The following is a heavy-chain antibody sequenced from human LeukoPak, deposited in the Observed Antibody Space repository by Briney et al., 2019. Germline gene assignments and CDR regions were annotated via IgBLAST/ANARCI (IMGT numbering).Heavy chain of an antibody. J-gene: IGHJ4*02. CDR2: IYHSGST. CDR1: GYSISSGYC. CDR3: ARDFAAYYYGSGSYDY. Sequence: SETLSLTCAVSGYSISSGYCWGWIRQPPGKGLEWIGSIYHSGSTYYNPSLKSRVTISVDTSKNQFSLKLSSVTAADTAVYYCARDFAAYYYGSGSYDYWGQGTLVTVSS. D-gene: IGHD3-10*01. V-gene: IGHV4-38-2*02.